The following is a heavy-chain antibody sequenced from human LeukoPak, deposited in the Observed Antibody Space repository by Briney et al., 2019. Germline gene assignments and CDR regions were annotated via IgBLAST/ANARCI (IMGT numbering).Heavy chain of an antibody. V-gene: IGHV4-59*01. CDR1: GGSISSYY. D-gene: IGHD3-9*01. CDR3: ARGGNDILTGYYSY. CDR2: IYYSGST. Sequence: SETLSLTCTVSGGSISSYYWSWIRQPPGKGLEWIGYIYYSGSTNYNPSLKSRVTISVDTSKNQFSLKLSSVTAADTAVYYCARGGNDILTGYYSYWGQGTLVTVSS. J-gene: IGHJ4*02.